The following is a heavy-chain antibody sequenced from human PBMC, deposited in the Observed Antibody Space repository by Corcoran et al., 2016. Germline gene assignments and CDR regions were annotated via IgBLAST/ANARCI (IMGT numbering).Heavy chain of an antibody. CDR3: ARGVNGVYYFDY. D-gene: IGHD2-8*01. V-gene: IGHV1-46*01. Sequence: VQLVQSGAVVTKHGAPVKVSCTASGYTFPSSYMHWVRQAPVPGLEGMGIINPSGGRTSYAQKFQGRVTMNRDTSTSTVYMEMSSLGSEDTVVYYCARGVNGVYYFDYWGQGSLVTVSS. CDR1: GYTFPSSY. CDR2: INPSGGRT. J-gene: IGHJ4*02.